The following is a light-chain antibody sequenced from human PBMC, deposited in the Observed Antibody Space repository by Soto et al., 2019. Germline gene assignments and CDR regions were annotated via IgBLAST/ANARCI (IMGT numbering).Light chain of an antibody. CDR3: QQYYSFPWG. J-gene: IGKJ1*01. Sequence: DIQMTQSPYSLSAFVGDRVTITCRASQSIASYLNWYQQKPGKAPKLLIYKASTLKSGVPSRFSGSGSGTEFTLTISSLQPDDFATYYCQQYYSFPWGFGQGTKVDIK. V-gene: IGKV1-5*03. CDR2: KAS. CDR1: QSIASY.